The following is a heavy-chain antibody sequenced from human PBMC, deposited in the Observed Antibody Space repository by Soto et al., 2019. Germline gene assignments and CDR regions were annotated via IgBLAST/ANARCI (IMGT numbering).Heavy chain of an antibody. J-gene: IGHJ4*02. Sequence: GASVKVSCKASGYTFTGYPVHWVRQAPGQRLEWMGWINTGNGNTKNSQNFQGRVTITRDTSASTVYMELSSLRSEDTAMYYCARNVGSGWYDYWGQGTLVTVSS. D-gene: IGHD6-19*01. CDR3: ARNVGSGWYDY. CDR1: GYTFTGYP. V-gene: IGHV1-3*04. CDR2: INTGNGNT.